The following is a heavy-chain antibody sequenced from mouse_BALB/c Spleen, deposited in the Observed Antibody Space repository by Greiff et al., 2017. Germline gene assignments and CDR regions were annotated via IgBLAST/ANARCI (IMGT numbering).Heavy chain of an antibody. Sequence: EVQRVESGGGLVKPGGSLKLSCAASGFTFSSYAMSWVRQTPEKRLEWVASISSGGSTYYPDSVKGRFTISRDNARNILYLQMSSLRSEDTAMYYCARGPLLRSFAYWGQGTLVTVSA. CDR1: GFTFSSYA. CDR3: ARGPLLRSFAY. V-gene: IGHV5-6-5*01. J-gene: IGHJ3*01. D-gene: IGHD1-1*01. CDR2: ISSGGST.